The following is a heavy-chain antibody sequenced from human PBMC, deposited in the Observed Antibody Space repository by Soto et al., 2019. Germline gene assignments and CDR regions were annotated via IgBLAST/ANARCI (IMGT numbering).Heavy chain of an antibody. J-gene: IGHJ4*02. CDR2: FYYSGST. Sequence: SETLSLTCTVSGGSISSSSYYWGWIRQPPGKGLEWIGSFYYSGSTYYNPSLKSRVTISVDTSKNQFSLKLSSVTAADTAVYYCARRRYCTNGVCSAIFDYWGQGTLVTVSS. D-gene: IGHD2-8*01. CDR1: GGSISSSSYY. V-gene: IGHV4-39*01. CDR3: ARRRYCTNGVCSAIFDY.